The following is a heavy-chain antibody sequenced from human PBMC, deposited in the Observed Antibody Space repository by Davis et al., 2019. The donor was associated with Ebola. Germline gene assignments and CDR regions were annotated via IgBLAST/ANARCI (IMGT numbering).Heavy chain of an antibody. V-gene: IGHV3-33*01. Sequence: GESLKTSCAASGFTFSSYSMNLVRPAPGKGLEWVADIWYDGSEKYYGDSVKGRFTISRNNSKTTLCLEMNCLRAEDTAVYYCARARVLLYFWGQGTLVTVSS. CDR2: IWYDGSEK. CDR1: GFTFSSYS. D-gene: IGHD2/OR15-2a*01. CDR3: ARARVLLYF. J-gene: IGHJ4*02.